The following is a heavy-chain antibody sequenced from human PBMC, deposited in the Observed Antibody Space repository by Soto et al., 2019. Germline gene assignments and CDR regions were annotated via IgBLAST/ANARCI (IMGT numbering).Heavy chain of an antibody. CDR1: GGSFSGYY. Sequence: QVQLQQWGAGLLKPSETLSLTCAVYGGSFSGYYWSWIRQPPGKGLEWIGEINHSGSTNYNPSLKRRVTISVDTSKNQFSLKLSSVTAADTAVYYCARGRQSDIVVVPAAGYYFDYWGQGTLVTVSS. CDR2: INHSGST. V-gene: IGHV4-34*01. J-gene: IGHJ4*02. CDR3: ARGRQSDIVVVPAAGYYFDY. D-gene: IGHD2-2*01.